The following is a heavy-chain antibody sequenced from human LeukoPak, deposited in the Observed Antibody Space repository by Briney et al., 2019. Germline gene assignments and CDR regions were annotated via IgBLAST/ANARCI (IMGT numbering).Heavy chain of an antibody. D-gene: IGHD5-12*01. CDR2: IKSKTEGGTT. CDR1: GFIFSNAW. J-gene: IGHJ4*02. V-gene: IGHV3-15*01. CDR3: TTTYIVASTRKFGDY. Sequence: GGSLRLSCAASGFIFSNAWMNWVRQAPGKGLEWVGRIKSKTEGGTTGYAAPVKGRFTISRDDSQNTVDLQISSLTAEDTAMYFCTTTYIVASTRKFGDYWGQGTLVVVSS.